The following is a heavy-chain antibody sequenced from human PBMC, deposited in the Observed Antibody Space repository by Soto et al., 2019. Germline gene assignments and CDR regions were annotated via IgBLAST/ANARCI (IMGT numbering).Heavy chain of an antibody. CDR2: IFSNDEK. J-gene: IGHJ5*02. D-gene: IGHD3-3*01. Sequence: QVTLKESGPVLVNPTETLTLTCTVSGFSLSNARMGVSWIRQPPGKALVWLAHIFSNDEKSYSTSLKSRLTISKDTSQSQVVLNMTNMDPVDTATYYCARIGGLYYDFWSGYYRWFDPWGQGTLVTVSS. V-gene: IGHV2-26*01. CDR1: GFSLSNARMG. CDR3: ARIGGLYYDFWSGYYRWFDP.